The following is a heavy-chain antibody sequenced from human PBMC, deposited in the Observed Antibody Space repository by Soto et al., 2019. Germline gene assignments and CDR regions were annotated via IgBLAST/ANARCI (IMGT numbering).Heavy chain of an antibody. V-gene: IGHV1-18*01. J-gene: IGHJ6*03. D-gene: IGHD3-10*01. CDR2: ISASNGDT. CDR3: ARMVRGSNIDNYHYMDV. CDR1: GYTFTSHR. Sequence: QVQLVQSGAEVKKPGASVKVSCKASGYTFTSHRISWVRQAPGQGPEWMGWISASNGDTNYAQKFQGRLTVTTDTSTSTGYMELRSVRSEDTAVYYCARMVRGSNIDNYHYMDVWGTGTTVTVSS.